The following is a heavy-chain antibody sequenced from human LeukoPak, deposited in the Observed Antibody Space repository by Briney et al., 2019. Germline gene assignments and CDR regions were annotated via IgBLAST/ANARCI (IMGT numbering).Heavy chain of an antibody. CDR2: ISDTGGLI. CDR3: AKCLGYPLSYYYIMDV. Sequence: GGSLRLSCVGFGFTFSYYAMTWVRQAPGKGLEWVSGISDTGGLIYYTDSVKGRFTISRDNSKNTLYLQMNILRAEDTAVYYCAKCLGYPLSYYYIMDVWGQGTTVTVSS. V-gene: IGHV3-23*01. J-gene: IGHJ6*02. CDR1: GFTFSYYA. D-gene: IGHD2/OR15-2a*01.